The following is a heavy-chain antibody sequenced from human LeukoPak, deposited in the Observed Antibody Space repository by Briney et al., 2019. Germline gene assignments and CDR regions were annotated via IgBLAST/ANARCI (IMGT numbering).Heavy chain of an antibody. J-gene: IGHJ4*02. D-gene: IGHD1-26*01. CDR1: GFRFDDYG. CDR2: INWNGGST. Sequence: RTGGSLRLSCVASGFRFDDYGMSWVRQAPGKGLEWVSGINWNGGSTGYADSVKGRFTISRDNAKNSLYLQMNSLRDEDTAVYYCARDRPNREPLFHFDFWGRGTLVTVSS. CDR3: ARDRPNREPLFHFDF. V-gene: IGHV3-20*04.